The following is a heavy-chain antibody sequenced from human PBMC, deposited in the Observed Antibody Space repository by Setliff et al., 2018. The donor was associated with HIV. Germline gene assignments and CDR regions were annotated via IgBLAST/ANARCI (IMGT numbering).Heavy chain of an antibody. CDR2: IYYSGST. CDR1: GGSISSSSYY. V-gene: IGHV4-39*01. J-gene: IGHJ6*02. Sequence: PSETLSLTCTVSGGSISSSSYYWGWIRQPPGKGLEWIGSIYYSGSTYYNPSLKSRVTISVDTSKNQFSLKLSSVTAADTAVYYCARGPELRYYYYGMDVWGQGTTVTV. D-gene: IGHD1-26*01. CDR3: ARGPELRYYYYGMDV.